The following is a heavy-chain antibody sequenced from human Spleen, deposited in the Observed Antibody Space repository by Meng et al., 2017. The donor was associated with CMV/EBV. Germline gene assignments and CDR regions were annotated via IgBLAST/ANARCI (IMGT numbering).Heavy chain of an antibody. CDR1: GGSFSGYY. CDR2: ISGSGGYI. V-gene: IGHV3-21*01. Sequence: GESLKISCAVYGGSFSGYYWTWVRQPPGKGLEWVSSISGSGGYISYADSVKGRFTISRDNADNSLYLQMNNLRDEDTAMYFCARDRVPEPPLEWPQLWGENFWGRGTRVTVSS. D-gene: IGHD3-3*01. J-gene: IGHJ4*02. CDR3: ARDRVPEPPLEWPQLWGENF.